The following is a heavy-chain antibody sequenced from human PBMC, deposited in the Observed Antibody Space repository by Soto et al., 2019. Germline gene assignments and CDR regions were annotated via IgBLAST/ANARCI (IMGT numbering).Heavy chain of an antibody. CDR1: GGSISSYY. J-gene: IGHJ6*02. CDR2: IYYSGST. Sequence: LSLTCTVSGGSISSYYWSWIRQPPGKGLEWIGYIYYSGSTNYNPSLKSRVTISVDTSKNQFSLKLSSVTAADTAVYYCARDGSYYGMDVWGQGTTVTVSS. V-gene: IGHV4-59*01. CDR3: ARDGSYYGMDV. D-gene: IGHD1-26*01.